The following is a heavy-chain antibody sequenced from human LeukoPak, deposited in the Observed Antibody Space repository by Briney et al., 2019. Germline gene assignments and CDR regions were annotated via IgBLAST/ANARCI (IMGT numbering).Heavy chain of an antibody. J-gene: IGHJ6*03. CDR3: AKDREQLVRGYYYYYMDV. Sequence: GGSLRLSCAASGFSFSSYSINWVRQAPGKGLEWVSSISSSSSYIFYADSVKGRFTISRDNSKNTLYLQMNSLRAEDTAVYYCAKDREQLVRGYYYYYMDVWGKGTTVTVSS. D-gene: IGHD6-6*01. CDR1: GFSFSSYS. CDR2: ISSSSSYI. V-gene: IGHV3-21*01.